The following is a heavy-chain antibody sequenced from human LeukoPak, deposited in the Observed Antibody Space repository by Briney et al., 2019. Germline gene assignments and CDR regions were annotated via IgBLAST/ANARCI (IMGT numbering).Heavy chain of an antibody. V-gene: IGHV3-23*01. J-gene: IGHJ4*02. Sequence: GGSLRLSCAASGFTFSSYAMSSVRQAPGKGLEWVSAISGSGGSTYYADSVKGRFTISRDNSKNTLYLQMNNLRAEDTAVYYCAKDTRITMVRGVIPKKGFDYWGQGTLVTVSS. CDR1: GFTFSSYA. CDR2: ISGSGGST. D-gene: IGHD3-10*01. CDR3: AKDTRITMVRGVIPKKGFDY.